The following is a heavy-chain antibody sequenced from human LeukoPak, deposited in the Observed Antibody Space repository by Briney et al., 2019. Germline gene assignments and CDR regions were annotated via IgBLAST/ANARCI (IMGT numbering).Heavy chain of an antibody. CDR2: IYTSGST. Sequence: SETLSLTCTVSGGSISGYYWSWIRQPPGKGLEWIGRIYTSGSTNYNPSLKSRVTMSVDTSKNQFSLKLSSVTAADTAVYYCARESWFGELSKASDAFDIWGQGTMVTVSS. CDR3: ARESWFGELSKASDAFDI. D-gene: IGHD3-10*01. J-gene: IGHJ3*02. V-gene: IGHV4-4*07. CDR1: GGSISGYY.